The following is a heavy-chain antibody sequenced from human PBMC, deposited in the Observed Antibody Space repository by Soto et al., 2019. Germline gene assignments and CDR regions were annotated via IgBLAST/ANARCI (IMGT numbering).Heavy chain of an antibody. D-gene: IGHD3-22*01. V-gene: IGHV3-30*18. Sequence: QVQVVESGGGLVQPGRSLRLSCAVSGFTFSDHAMHWVRQAPGKGLDWVAAISYDGSKKDYADSVKGRFTMSRDNSKNTLFLQMNSLRAEDTAVYYCAKDKYFYDSSGDTLDYWGQGTLVIVSS. CDR3: AKDKYFYDSSGDTLDY. CDR2: ISYDGSKK. J-gene: IGHJ4*02. CDR1: GFTFSDHA.